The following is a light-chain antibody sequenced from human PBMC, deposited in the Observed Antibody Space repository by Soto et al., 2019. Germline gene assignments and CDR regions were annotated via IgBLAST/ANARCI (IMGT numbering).Light chain of an antibody. Sequence: QTVVTQEQSFSVSPGGTVTLTCGLSSGSVSTNYHPSWYQQTPGQAPLTLIYSTNTRSSGVPDRFSGSILGNKAALTITGAQADDESDYYCVLYMGSGTWVFGGGTKLTVL. J-gene: IGLJ3*02. CDR1: SGSVSTNYH. CDR2: STN. V-gene: IGLV8-61*01. CDR3: VLYMGSGTWV.